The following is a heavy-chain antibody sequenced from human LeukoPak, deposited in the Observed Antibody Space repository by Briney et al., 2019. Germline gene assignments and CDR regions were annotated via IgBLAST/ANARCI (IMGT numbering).Heavy chain of an antibody. D-gene: IGHD4-23*01. CDR2: INHSGST. Sequence: SETLSLTCAVYGGSFSGYYWSWIRQPPGKGLEWIGEINHSGSTNYNPSLKSRVTISVDTSKNQFSLKLSSVTAADTAVYYCARTGGNSTLDYWGQGTLVTVSS. J-gene: IGHJ4*02. V-gene: IGHV4-34*01. CDR3: ARTGGNSTLDY. CDR1: GGSFSGYY.